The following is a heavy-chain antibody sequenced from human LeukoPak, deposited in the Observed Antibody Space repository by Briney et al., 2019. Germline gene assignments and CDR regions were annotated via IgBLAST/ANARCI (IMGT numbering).Heavy chain of an antibody. Sequence: GGSLRLSCAASGFTVSSNYMSWVRQAPGKGLEWVSVIYSGGSTYYADSVKGRFTISRDNSKNTLYLQMNSLRVEDTAVYYCVRDRVESDLTYHPIFDVWGQGALVTVSS. V-gene: IGHV3-53*01. J-gene: IGHJ4*02. CDR1: GFTVSSNY. CDR3: VRDRVESDLTYHPIFDV. D-gene: IGHD2-21*02. CDR2: IYSGGST.